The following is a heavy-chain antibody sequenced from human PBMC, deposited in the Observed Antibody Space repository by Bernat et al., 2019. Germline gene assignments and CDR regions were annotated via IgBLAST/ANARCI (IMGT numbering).Heavy chain of an antibody. CDR3: VKSDSSSYYYYYYMDV. CDR1: GFTFSSYA. Sequence: EVQLVESGGGLVQPGRSLRLSCSASGFTFSSYAMHWVRQAPGKGLEYVSAISSNGGSTYYADSVKGRFTISRDNSKNTLYLQMSSLRAEDTAVYYCVKSDSSSYYYYYYMDVWGKGTTVTVSS. CDR2: ISSNGGST. V-gene: IGHV3-64D*06. J-gene: IGHJ6*03. D-gene: IGHD6-6*01.